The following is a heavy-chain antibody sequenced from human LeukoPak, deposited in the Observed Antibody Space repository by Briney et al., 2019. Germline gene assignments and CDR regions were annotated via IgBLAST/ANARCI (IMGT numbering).Heavy chain of an antibody. Sequence: SETLSLTCAVYGGSFSGYYWSWIRQPPGKGLEWIGYIYYSGSTNYNPSLKSRVTISVDRSKNQFSLKLSSVTAADTAVYYCARGQRGWEPDYWGQGTLVTVSS. J-gene: IGHJ4*02. V-gene: IGHV4-59*12. D-gene: IGHD1-26*01. CDR2: IYYSGST. CDR3: ARGQRGWEPDY. CDR1: GGSFSGYY.